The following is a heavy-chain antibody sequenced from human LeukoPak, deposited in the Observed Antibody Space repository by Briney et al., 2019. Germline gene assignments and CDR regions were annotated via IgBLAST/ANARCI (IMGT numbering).Heavy chain of an antibody. D-gene: IGHD6-6*01. CDR3: AREYSSSSDYDAFDI. CDR1: GYTFTSYD. J-gene: IGHJ3*02. CDR2: MNPNSGKT. Sequence: ASVKVSCKASGYTFTSYDINWVRQATGQGLEWMGWMNPNSGKTGYAQKFQGRVTMTRNTSISTAYMELSGLRSEDTAVYYCAREYSSSSDYDAFDIWGQGTMVTVSS. V-gene: IGHV1-8*01.